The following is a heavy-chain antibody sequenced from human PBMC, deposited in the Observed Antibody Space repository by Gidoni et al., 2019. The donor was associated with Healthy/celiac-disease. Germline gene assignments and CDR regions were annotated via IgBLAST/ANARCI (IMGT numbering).Heavy chain of an antibody. CDR1: GGSFSGYY. CDR3: ARRPVGARRTFDY. Sequence: QVQLQQWGAGLFKPSETLSLTCAVYGGSFSGYYWSGTRQPPGKGLEWIGEINHSGSTNYNPALKSRVTISVDTSKNQFSLKLSSVTAADTAVYYCARRPVGARRTFDYWGQGTLVTVSS. D-gene: IGHD6-6*01. CDR2: INHSGST. J-gene: IGHJ4*02. V-gene: IGHV4-34*01.